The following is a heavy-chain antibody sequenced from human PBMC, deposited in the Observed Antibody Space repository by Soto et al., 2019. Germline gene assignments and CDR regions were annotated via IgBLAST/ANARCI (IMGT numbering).Heavy chain of an antibody. Sequence: GGSLRLSCGASGFTFYNYAMNWVRQAPGKGLEWVSAISGSGGSTYYADSVKGRFTISRDNSKNTLYLQMNSLRAEDTAVYYCATERYSGYDLYYWGQGTLVTVSS. CDR1: GFTFYNYA. CDR3: ATERYSGYDLYY. CDR2: ISGSGGST. J-gene: IGHJ4*02. V-gene: IGHV3-23*01. D-gene: IGHD5-12*01.